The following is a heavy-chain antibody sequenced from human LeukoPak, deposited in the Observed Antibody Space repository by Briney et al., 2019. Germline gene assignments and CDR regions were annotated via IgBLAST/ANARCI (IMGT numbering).Heavy chain of an antibody. D-gene: IGHD5-18*01. CDR2: INPNSGGT. CDR3: ARGHTAMVTFDY. Sequence: ASVKVSCKASGYTFTGYHMHWVRQAPGQGLEWMGRINPNSGGTNYAQKFQGRVTMTRDTSISTAYMELSRLRSDDTAVYHCARGHTAMVTFDYWGQGTLVTVSS. CDR1: GYTFTGYH. V-gene: IGHV1-2*06. J-gene: IGHJ4*02.